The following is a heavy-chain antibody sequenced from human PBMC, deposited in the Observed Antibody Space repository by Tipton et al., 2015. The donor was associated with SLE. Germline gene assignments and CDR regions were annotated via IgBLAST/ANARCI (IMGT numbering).Heavy chain of an antibody. Sequence: TLSLTCAVYGGSFRGYYWTWIRQSPEKGLEWIGESDHTGNTNYNPSLKRRVTISVDTSKNQFSLKLRSVTAADTAVYYCAGAWQGYCSGGTCYVLDYWGQGTLVTVSS. CDR3: AGAWQGYCSGGTCYVLDY. V-gene: IGHV4-34*01. J-gene: IGHJ4*02. D-gene: IGHD2-15*01. CDR2: SDHTGNT. CDR1: GGSFRGYY.